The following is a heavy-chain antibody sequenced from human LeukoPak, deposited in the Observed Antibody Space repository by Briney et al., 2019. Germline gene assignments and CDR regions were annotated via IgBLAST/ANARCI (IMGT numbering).Heavy chain of an antibody. CDR1: GGSISSYY. CDR3: AKVYTAMVMYYYYMDV. V-gene: IGHV4-59*01. D-gene: IGHD5-18*01. CDR2: IFYSGTT. J-gene: IGHJ6*03. Sequence: SETLSLTCTVSGGSISSYYWSWIRQPPGKGLEWIGFIFYSGTTNYNPSLKSRVTISVDTSKNQFSLKLSSVTAADTAVYYCAKVYTAMVMYYYYMDVWGKGTTVTVSS.